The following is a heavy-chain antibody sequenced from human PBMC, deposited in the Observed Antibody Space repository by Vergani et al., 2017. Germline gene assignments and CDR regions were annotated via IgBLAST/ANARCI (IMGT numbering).Heavy chain of an antibody. Sequence: QVQLVESGGGVVQPGRSLRLSCAASGFTFSSYAMHWVRQAPGKGLEWVAFIRYDGTKRFYGDSVKGRFTISRDNSQTTVFLQMNSLRADDSAVYYCVKDIAASGNYWYFDLWGRGTLVTVSS. CDR1: GFTFSSYA. CDR3: VKDIAASGNYWYFDL. CDR2: IRYDGTKR. D-gene: IGHD6-13*01. V-gene: IGHV3-30*02. J-gene: IGHJ2*01.